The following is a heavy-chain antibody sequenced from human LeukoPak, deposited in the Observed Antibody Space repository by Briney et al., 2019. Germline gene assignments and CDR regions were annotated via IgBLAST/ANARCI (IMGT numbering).Heavy chain of an antibody. CDR3: ARSSEGRYYYDSSGYSYYYYYMDV. Sequence: SETLSLTCTVSDGSISSYYWSWIRQPPGKGLEWIGLIYYSGSTNYNPSLKSRVTISVDTSKNQFSLKLSSVTAADTAVYYCARSSEGRYYYDSSGYSYYYYYMDVWGKGTTVTISS. J-gene: IGHJ6*03. V-gene: IGHV4-59*01. D-gene: IGHD3-22*01. CDR2: IYYSGST. CDR1: DGSISSYY.